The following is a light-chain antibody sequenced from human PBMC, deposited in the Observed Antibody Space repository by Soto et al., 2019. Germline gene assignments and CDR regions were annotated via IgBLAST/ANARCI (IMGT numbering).Light chain of an antibody. CDR3: QHYDNLLCT. CDR1: QSVSSTN. CDR2: RVS. Sequence: ENVLTQSPGTLSLSPGERATLSCRASQSVSSTNLAWYQQKPGRAPRLLIYRVSNRATGIPDRFSGSGSGTDFTLTISRLDPEDCAVYYCQHYDNLLCTFGQATKLEV. V-gene: IGKV3-20*01. J-gene: IGKJ1*01.